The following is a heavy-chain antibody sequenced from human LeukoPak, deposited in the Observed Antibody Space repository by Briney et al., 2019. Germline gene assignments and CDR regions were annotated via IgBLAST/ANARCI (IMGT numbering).Heavy chain of an antibody. CDR1: GCCFTSYW. Sequence: GGSLQISSKGSGCCFTSYWIAWVRRQAGRDGGGMGIVYPGDCDTRYSPSFQGQVTISADKSISTAYLQWSSLKASDTAMYFCARKPRVGITGWGYFDYWGEGTLVTVSS. J-gene: IGHJ4*02. CDR2: VYPGDCDT. CDR3: ARKPRVGITGWGYFDY. V-gene: IGHV5-51*01. D-gene: IGHD3-22*01.